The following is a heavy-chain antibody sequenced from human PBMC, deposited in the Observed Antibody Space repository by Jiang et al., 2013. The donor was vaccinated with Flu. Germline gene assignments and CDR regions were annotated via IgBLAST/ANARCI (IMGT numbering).Heavy chain of an antibody. V-gene: IGHV3-30*18. CDR3: AKDLQGDYGDYPLNTQSYYYYYGMDV. D-gene: IGHD4-17*01. CDR2: ISYDGSNK. J-gene: IGHJ6*02. CDR1: GFTFSSYG. Sequence: QLVESGGGVVQPGRSLRLSCAASGFTFSSYGMHWVRQAPGKGLEWVAVISYDGSNKYYADSVKGRFTISRDNSKNTLYLQMNSLRAEDTAVYYCAKDLQGDYGDYPLNTQSYYYYYGMDVWGQGTTVTASS.